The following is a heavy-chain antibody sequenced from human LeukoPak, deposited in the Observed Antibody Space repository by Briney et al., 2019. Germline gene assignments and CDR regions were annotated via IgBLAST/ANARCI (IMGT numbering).Heavy chain of an antibody. D-gene: IGHD3-3*01. CDR3: ARGWEGDFLYNWFDP. Sequence: GASVKVSCKASGYTFTSYYMHWVRLAPGQGLEWMGIINPSGGSTSYAQKFQGRVTMTRDMSTSTVYMELSSLRSEDTAVYYCARGWEGDFLYNWFDPWGQGTLVTVSS. CDR2: INPSGGST. J-gene: IGHJ5*02. V-gene: IGHV1-46*01. CDR1: GYTFTSYY.